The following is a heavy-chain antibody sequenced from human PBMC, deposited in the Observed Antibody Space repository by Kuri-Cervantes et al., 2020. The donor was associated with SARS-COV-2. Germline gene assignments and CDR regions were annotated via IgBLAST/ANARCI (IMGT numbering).Heavy chain of an antibody. CDR2: ISAYNGNT. D-gene: IGHD1-26*01. CDR1: GYTFTSYG. V-gene: IGHV1-18*01. Sequence: ASVKVSCKASGYTFTSYGISWVRQAPGQGLEWMGWISAYNGNTNYAQKLQGRVTMTTDTSTSTAYIELRSLRSDDTAVYYCARKDSGSYPNNYYGMDVWGQGTTVTVSS. CDR3: ARKDSGSYPNNYYGMDV. J-gene: IGHJ6*02.